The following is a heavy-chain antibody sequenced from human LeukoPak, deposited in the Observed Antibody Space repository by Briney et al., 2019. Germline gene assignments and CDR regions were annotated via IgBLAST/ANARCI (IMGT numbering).Heavy chain of an antibody. CDR1: GFTFSAYY. CDR2: IGDSGNNI. Sequence: GGSLRLSCAASGFTFSAYYMSWIRQAPGKGLEWVSYIGDSGNNIYYGDSVKGRITISRDNAKNSLYLQMNGLRVEDTAVYYCVRGPSDSSLPGSWGRGTLVTVSS. D-gene: IGHD3-22*01. J-gene: IGHJ5*02. V-gene: IGHV3-11*01. CDR3: VRGPSDSSLPGS.